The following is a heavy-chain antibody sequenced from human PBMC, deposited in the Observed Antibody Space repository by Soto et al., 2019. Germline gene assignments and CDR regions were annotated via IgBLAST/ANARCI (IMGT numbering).Heavy chain of an antibody. CDR3: AICQRDFGHHPWYFFDY. J-gene: IGHJ4*02. CDR1: GGTFSSYA. Sequence: GASVKVSCKASGGTFSSYAISWVRQAPGQGLEWMGGIIPIFGTANYAQKFQGRVTITADESTSTAYMELSSLRSEDTAVYYCAICQRDFGHHPWYFFDYWGQGSLVTVSS. CDR2: IIPIFGTA. D-gene: IGHD3-10*01. V-gene: IGHV1-69*13.